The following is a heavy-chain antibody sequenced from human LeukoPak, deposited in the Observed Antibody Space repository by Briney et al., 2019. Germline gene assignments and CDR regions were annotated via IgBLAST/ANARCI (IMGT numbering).Heavy chain of an antibody. J-gene: IGHJ3*02. V-gene: IGHV3-23*01. CDR3: AKDRPVDYYDSSGDAFDI. Sequence: PGGSLRLSCAASGFTFSDYYMSWIRQAPGKGLEWVSAISGSGGSTYYADSVKGRFTISRDNSKNTLYLQMNSLRAEDTAVYYCAKDRPVDYYDSSGDAFDIWGQGTMVTVSS. CDR1: GFTFSDYY. D-gene: IGHD3-22*01. CDR2: ISGSGGST.